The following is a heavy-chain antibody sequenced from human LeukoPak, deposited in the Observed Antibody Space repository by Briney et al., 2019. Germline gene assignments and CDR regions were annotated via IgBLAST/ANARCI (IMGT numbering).Heavy chain of an antibody. D-gene: IGHD1-26*01. CDR3: ARVGLPEWELRTRILGGYYFDY. V-gene: IGHV4-59*01. J-gene: IGHJ4*02. Sequence: SETLSLTCTVSGGSISSYYWSWIRQPAGKGLEWIGYIYYSGSTNYNPSLKGPVTISVDTFKNQFSLRLSSVTAADTPVYYCARVGLPEWELRTRILGGYYFDYWGQGTLVTVSS. CDR2: IYYSGST. CDR1: GGSISSYY.